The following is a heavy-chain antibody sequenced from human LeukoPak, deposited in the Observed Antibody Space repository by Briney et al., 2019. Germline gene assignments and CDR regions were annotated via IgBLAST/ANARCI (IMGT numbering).Heavy chain of an antibody. CDR2: IHYSGSI. V-gene: IGHV4-39*01. Sequence: SETLSLTCTVSGGSISSSSYYWGWIRQPPGKGLEWIGSIHYSGSIYYNPSLKSRVTISVDTSKNQFSLKLSSVTAADTAVYYCASGREYQLLWHWCYMDVWGKGTTVTVSS. CDR1: GGSISSSSYY. J-gene: IGHJ6*03. CDR3: ASGREYQLLWHWCYMDV. D-gene: IGHD2-2*01.